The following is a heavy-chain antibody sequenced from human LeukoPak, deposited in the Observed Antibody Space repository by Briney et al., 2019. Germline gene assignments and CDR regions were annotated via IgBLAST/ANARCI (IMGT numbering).Heavy chain of an antibody. CDR3: ARVGDYALKD. CDR2: IYTSGST. Sequence: PSETLSLTCTVSGGSISSSSYYWSWIRQPAGKGLEWIGRIYTSGSTNYNPSLKSRVTMSVDTSKNQFSLKLSSVTAADTAVYYCARVGDYALKDWGQGTLVTVSS. V-gene: IGHV4-61*02. CDR1: GGSISSSSYY. D-gene: IGHD3-16*01. J-gene: IGHJ4*02.